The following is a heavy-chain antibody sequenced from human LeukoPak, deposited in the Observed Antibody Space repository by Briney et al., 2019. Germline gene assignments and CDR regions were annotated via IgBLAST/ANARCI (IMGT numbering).Heavy chain of an antibody. V-gene: IGHV3-30*04. D-gene: IGHD1-26*01. J-gene: IGHJ6*02. Sequence: PGGSLRLSCAASGFTFNSYAMHWVRQAPGKGLEWVAVISYDGSNKYYADSVKGRFTISRDNSKNTLYLQMNSLRAEDTAVYYCANIVTRYFYYYYYGMDVWGQGTTVTVSS. CDR2: ISYDGSNK. CDR3: ANIVTRYFYYYYYGMDV. CDR1: GFTFNSYA.